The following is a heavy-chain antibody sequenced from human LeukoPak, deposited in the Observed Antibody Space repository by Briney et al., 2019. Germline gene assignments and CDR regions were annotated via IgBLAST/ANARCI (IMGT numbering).Heavy chain of an antibody. CDR3: AKDLYSSGFDY. CDR1: GFTFSSYG. Sequence: GGSLRLSCAASGFTFSSYGMHWVRQAPGKGLEWVAVISYDGSNKYYADSVKGRFTISRDNSKNTLYLQMNSLRAEDTAVYYCAKDLYSSGFDYWGQGTLVTVSS. V-gene: IGHV3-30*18. CDR2: ISYDGSNK. J-gene: IGHJ4*02. D-gene: IGHD6-19*01.